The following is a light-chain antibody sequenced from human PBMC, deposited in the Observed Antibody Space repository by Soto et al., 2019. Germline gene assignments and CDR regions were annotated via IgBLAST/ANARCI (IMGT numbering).Light chain of an antibody. CDR1: GSDVGGYNY. Sequence: QSVLTQPASVSGSPGQSITISCTGTGSDVGGYNYVSWYQQHPGKAPKLMIYEVSNRPSGVSNRFSGSKSDNTASLTISGLQAEDEADYYCSSYTSFSTYVFGTGTKVTVL. J-gene: IGLJ1*01. V-gene: IGLV2-14*01. CDR2: EVS. CDR3: SSYTSFSTYV.